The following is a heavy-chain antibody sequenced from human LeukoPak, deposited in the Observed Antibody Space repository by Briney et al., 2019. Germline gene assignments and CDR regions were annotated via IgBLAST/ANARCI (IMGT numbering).Heavy chain of an antibody. CDR3: LRGGFQFGNF. D-gene: IGHD3-10*01. CDR1: GYIFTNYH. V-gene: IGHV1-8*01. Sequence: GASVKVSCKASGYIFTNYHINWVRQATGQGLEWMGWMNPNTGSTGYAQKFQNRITLTRNTSINTAYMDLSSLESEDTAFYYCLRGGFQFGNFWGQGTLVTVSS. J-gene: IGHJ4*02. CDR2: MNPNTGST.